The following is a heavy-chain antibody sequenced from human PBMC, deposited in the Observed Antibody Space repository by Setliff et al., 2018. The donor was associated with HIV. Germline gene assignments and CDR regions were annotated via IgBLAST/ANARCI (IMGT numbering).Heavy chain of an antibody. D-gene: IGHD6-13*01. CDR3: ARGRYRSRWYASNHYYIDV. CDR1: GGSISSSSYY. CDR2: IYYRGST. J-gene: IGHJ6*03. V-gene: IGHV4-39*01. Sequence: PSETLSLTCTVSGGSISSSSYYWGWIRQPPGKGLQWIGSIYYRGSTYYNPSLKSRVTISVDTSKNQFSLKLRSVTAADTALYYCARGRYRSRWYASNHYYIDVWGKGTTVTVSS.